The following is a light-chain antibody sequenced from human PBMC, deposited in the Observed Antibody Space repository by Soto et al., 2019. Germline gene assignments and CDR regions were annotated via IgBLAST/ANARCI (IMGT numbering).Light chain of an antibody. Sequence: DIQMTQSPSSLSASVGDRVTITCRASQGISNYLAWYQQKPGKVPKLLIYAASTLQSGVTSRFSGSGSGTDFTLTISSLQPEDVATYYCQKYNSVPYTFGHGTKLEIK. CDR2: AAS. V-gene: IGKV1-27*01. J-gene: IGKJ2*01. CDR1: QGISNY. CDR3: QKYNSVPYT.